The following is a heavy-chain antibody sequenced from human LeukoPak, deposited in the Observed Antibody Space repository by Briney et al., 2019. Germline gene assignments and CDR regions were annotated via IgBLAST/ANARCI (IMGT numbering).Heavy chain of an antibody. CDR2: TYYRSTWYN. CDR1: GDSVSSNSVT. Sequence: SQPLSLTCAISGDSVSSNSVTWNWIRQSPSRGLEWLGRTYYRSTWYNDYAVSVRGRITVSPDTSKNQFSLHLNSVTPEDTAVYYCARRLTQYDCFDPWGQGILVTVSS. D-gene: IGHD2-2*01. J-gene: IGHJ5*02. CDR3: ARRLTQYDCFDP. V-gene: IGHV6-1*01.